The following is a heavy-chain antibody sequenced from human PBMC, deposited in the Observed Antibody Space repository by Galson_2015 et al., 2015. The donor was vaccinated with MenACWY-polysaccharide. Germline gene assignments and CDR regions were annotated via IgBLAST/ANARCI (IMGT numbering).Heavy chain of an antibody. Sequence: SVKVSCKASGYTFANYGISWLRQAPGQGLEWIGWISASSGFTNYAQKLQGRVIMTTDTSTSTAYMELRSLRSDDTATYYCAKDRSTGWYVYWGQGTLVTVSS. CDR2: ISASSGFT. CDR3: AKDRSTGWYVY. D-gene: IGHD6-19*01. CDR1: GYTFANYG. V-gene: IGHV1-18*01. J-gene: IGHJ4*02.